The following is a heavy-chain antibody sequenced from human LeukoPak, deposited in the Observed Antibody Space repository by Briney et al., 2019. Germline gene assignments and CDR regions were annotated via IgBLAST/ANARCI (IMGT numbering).Heavy chain of an antibody. V-gene: IGHV1-69*13. CDR1: GGTFSSYA. D-gene: IGHD2-2*01. J-gene: IGHJ6*02. CDR2: IIPIFGTA. CDR3: ARASRPQIVVVPAAIGMDV. Sequence: ASVKVSCKASGGTFSSYAISWVRQAPGQGLEWIGGIIPIFGTANYAQKFQGRVTITADESTSAAYMELSSLRSEDTAVYYCARASRPQIVVVPAAIGMDVWGQGTTVTVSS.